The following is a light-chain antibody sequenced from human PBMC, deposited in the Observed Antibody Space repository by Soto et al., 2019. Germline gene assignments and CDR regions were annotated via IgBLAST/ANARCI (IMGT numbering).Light chain of an antibody. CDR1: QSISSN. CDR3: QQYSNWPPIT. Sequence: IVLTQSPATLSLSPGERATLSCRASQSISSNLAWHQQKPGQAPRLLIYDASNRATGIPARFSGSGSGTDFTLTISSLEPEDFAVYYCQQYSNWPPITFGQGTRLEIK. J-gene: IGKJ5*01. CDR2: DAS. V-gene: IGKV3-11*01.